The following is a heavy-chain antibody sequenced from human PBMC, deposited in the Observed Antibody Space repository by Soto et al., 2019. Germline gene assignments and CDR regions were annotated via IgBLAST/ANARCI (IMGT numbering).Heavy chain of an antibody. CDR1: GFTFSTHA. CDR3: ARDSGPAGGGACDI. D-gene: IGHD6-25*01. J-gene: IGHJ3*02. V-gene: IGHV3-23*01. Sequence: EVQLLESGGGLVQPGGSLRLSCAASGFTFSTHAIIWVRQAPGKGLNWVSTVDVGGGSTYYTDSVKGRFTVSRDNSKNKVYLQLNTLRAEDTAIYFCARDSGPAGGGACDIWGQGTMVTVSS. CDR2: VDVGGGST.